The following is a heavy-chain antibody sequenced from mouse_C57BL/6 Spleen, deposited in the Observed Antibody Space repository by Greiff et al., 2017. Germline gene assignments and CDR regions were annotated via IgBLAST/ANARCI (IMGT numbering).Heavy chain of an antibody. CDR1: GYTFTDYE. CDR2: IDPETGGT. Sequence: QVQLQQSGAELVRPGASVTLSCKASGYTFTDYEMHWVKPTPVHGLEWIGAIDPETGGTAYNQKFKGKAILTADKSSSTAYMELRSLTSEDSAVYYCTRWRGKVVDWYFDVWGTGTTVTVSS. CDR3: TRWRGKVVDWYFDV. J-gene: IGHJ1*03. D-gene: IGHD1-1*01. V-gene: IGHV1-15*01.